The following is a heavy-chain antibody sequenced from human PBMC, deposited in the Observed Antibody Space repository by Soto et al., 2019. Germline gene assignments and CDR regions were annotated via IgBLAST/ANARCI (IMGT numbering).Heavy chain of an antibody. D-gene: IGHD4-17*01. Sequence: QVQLVESGGGVVQPGRSLRLSCAASGFTFSSYAMHWVRQAPGKGLQWVAVISYDGSNKYYADSVKSRFTISRDNSKNVLYLQMNRMIADDTAVYYCARGRGDGDYVSYYYYVIDVWGQGTTVIVS. CDR1: GFTFSSYA. J-gene: IGHJ6*02. CDR2: ISYDGSNK. CDR3: ARGRGDGDYVSYYYYVIDV. V-gene: IGHV3-30-3*01.